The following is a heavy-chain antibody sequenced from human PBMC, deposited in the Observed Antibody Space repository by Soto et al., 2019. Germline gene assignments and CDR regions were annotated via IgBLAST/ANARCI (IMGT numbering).Heavy chain of an antibody. CDR3: ARGGRGYSYGYGMDV. CDR1: GHTFSSYA. V-gene: IGHV1-69*13. CDR2: IIPIFGTA. J-gene: IGHJ6*02. D-gene: IGHD5-18*01. Sequence: SVKVSCKASGHTFSSYAISWVRQAPGQGLEWMGGIIPIFGTANYAQKFQGRVTITAGESTSTAYMELSSLRSEDTAVYYCARGGRGYSYGYGMDVWGQGTTVTVSS.